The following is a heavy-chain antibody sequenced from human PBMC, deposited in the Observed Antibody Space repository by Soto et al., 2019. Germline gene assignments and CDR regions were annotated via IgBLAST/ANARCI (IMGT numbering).Heavy chain of an antibody. CDR1: GFTFSSYA. CDR3: AKGGCSSTSCYNAYYYYMDV. V-gene: IGHV3-23*01. CDR2: ISGSGGST. Sequence: GGSLRLSCAASGFTFSSYAMSWVRQAPGKGLEWVSAISGSGGSTYYADSVKGRFTISRDNSKNTLYLQMNSLRAEDTAVYYCAKGGCSSTSCYNAYYYYMDVWGKGTTVTVSS. D-gene: IGHD2-2*02. J-gene: IGHJ6*03.